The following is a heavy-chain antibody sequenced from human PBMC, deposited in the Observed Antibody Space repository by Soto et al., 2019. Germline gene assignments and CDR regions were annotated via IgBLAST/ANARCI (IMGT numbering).Heavy chain of an antibody. Sequence: GGSLRLSCADSGFTFSNYAMSWVRQAPGKGLEWVSLVSATAGTTYYTDSVKGRFTISRDNSRNTVYLQMNSLRADDTAVYYCAKDRLAGGFAYRSQGTPVSVSA. J-gene: IGHJ4*02. CDR3: AKDRLAGGFAY. CDR2: VSATAGTT. D-gene: IGHD3-16*01. V-gene: IGHV3-23*01. CDR1: GFTFSNYA.